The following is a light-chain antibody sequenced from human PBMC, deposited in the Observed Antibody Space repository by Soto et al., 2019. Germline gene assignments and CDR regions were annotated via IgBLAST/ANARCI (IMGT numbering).Light chain of an antibody. CDR2: AAS. CDR3: QQYGDSPLT. J-gene: IGKJ3*01. CDR1: QSVTVNS. V-gene: IGKV3-20*01. Sequence: EILFTQAPSTLSLSTGEGVTLCCRASQSVTVNSLAWYQQKPGQAPRLLIYAASTRDTAVPDRFTGSGSGTDFALTISRLEPEDFAVYYCQQYGDSPLTVGPGTKVDIK.